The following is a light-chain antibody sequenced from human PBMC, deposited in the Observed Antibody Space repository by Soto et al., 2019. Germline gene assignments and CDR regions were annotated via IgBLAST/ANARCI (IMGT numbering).Light chain of an antibody. V-gene: IGLV1-44*01. J-gene: IGLJ1*01. CDR3: CSLTTSHTYV. CDR2: SNI. Sequence: QSVLTQPPSASGTPGQRVTISCSGTSSSIGNNRVNWYQQIPGTAPKLLIYSNIQRPSGVPDRFSGSKSGTSASLAITGLQSEDEADYYCCSLTTSHTYVFGSGTKLTVL. CDR1: SSSIGNNR.